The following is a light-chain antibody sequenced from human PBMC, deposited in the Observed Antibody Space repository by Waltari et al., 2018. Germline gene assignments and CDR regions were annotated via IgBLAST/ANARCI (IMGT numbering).Light chain of an antibody. CDR1: SSNIGNNA. CDR3: AAWDDSLSGVV. V-gene: IGLV1-36*01. CDR2: YDD. J-gene: IGLJ2*01. Sequence: QSVLTQPPSVSEAPRQRVTISCSGSSSNIGNNAVNWYQQLPGKAPKLLIYYDDLLPSGVSDRFFGSKSGTSASLAISGLQSEDEADYYCAAWDDSLSGVVFGGGTKLTVL.